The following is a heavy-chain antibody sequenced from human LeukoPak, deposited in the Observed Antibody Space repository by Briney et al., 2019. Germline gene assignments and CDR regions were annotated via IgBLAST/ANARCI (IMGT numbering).Heavy chain of an antibody. Sequence: ASVQVSCKASGGTFSSYAISWVRQAPGQGLEWMGGIIPIFGTANYAQKFQGRVTITADESTSTAYMELSSLRSEDTAVYYCARTRYHNIVVVVAPYYFDYWGQGTLVTVSS. CDR3: ARTRYHNIVVVVAPYYFDY. CDR1: GGTFSSYA. V-gene: IGHV1-69*13. D-gene: IGHD2-15*01. J-gene: IGHJ4*02. CDR2: IIPIFGTA.